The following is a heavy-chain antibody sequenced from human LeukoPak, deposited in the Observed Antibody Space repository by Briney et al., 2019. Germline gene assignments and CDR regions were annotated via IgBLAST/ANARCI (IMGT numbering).Heavy chain of an antibody. V-gene: IGHV3-64*01. CDR3: TRGGEAAGDY. J-gene: IGHJ4*02. D-gene: IGHD6-13*01. CDR1: GFTFSGYG. CDR2: IRSNGGST. Sequence: GGSLRLSCAASGFTFSGYGMHWVRQVPGKGLEYVSGIRSNGGSTYYANSVKGRFTISRDNSKNTLYLQMASLRIDDMAVYYCTRGGEAAGDYWGQGALVTVSS.